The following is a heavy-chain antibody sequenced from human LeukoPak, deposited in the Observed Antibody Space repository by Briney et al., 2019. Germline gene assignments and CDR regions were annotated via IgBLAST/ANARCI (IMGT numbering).Heavy chain of an antibody. CDR3: ASRESSMARSH. Sequence: PGGSLRLSCAASGFIISDYWMNWVRQVPGKGLEGVANINEDGSVQDYVDSVRGRFTISRDNAKNSVYLQMNSLRVEDTAVYYCASRESSMARSHWGQGPLVTVSS. D-gene: IGHD3-10*01. V-gene: IGHV3-7*01. J-gene: IGHJ4*02. CDR2: INEDGSVQ. CDR1: GFIISDYW.